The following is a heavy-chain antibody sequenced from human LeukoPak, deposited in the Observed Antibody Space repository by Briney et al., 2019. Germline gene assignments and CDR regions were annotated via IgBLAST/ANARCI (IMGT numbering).Heavy chain of an antibody. D-gene: IGHD6-13*01. V-gene: IGHV3-23*01. CDR2: ISGSGSST. J-gene: IGHJ4*02. CDR3: AKGGSSWSQNFDY. Sequence: GGSLRLSCAASGFTFSSYAMSWVRQAPGKGLEWVSAISGSGSSTYYADSVKGRFTISRDNSKNTLYLQMNSLRAEDTAVCYCAKGGSSWSQNFDYWSQGTLVTVSS. CDR1: GFTFSSYA.